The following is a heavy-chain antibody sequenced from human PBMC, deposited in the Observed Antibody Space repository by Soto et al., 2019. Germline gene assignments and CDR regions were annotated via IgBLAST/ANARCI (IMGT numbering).Heavy chain of an antibody. V-gene: IGHV3-23*01. Sequence: EVQLLESGGGLVQPGGSLRLSCAASGLTFSSYAMSWVRQAPGKGLEGVSAISGSGGSTYYADSVKGRFTISRDNSKNLLYLQKNSLRADATAVYFCARRRGPLLKDAFDIWGQGTMVTVSS. CDR3: ARRRGPLLKDAFDI. CDR1: GLTFSSYA. CDR2: ISGSGGST. J-gene: IGHJ3*02. D-gene: IGHD2-15*01.